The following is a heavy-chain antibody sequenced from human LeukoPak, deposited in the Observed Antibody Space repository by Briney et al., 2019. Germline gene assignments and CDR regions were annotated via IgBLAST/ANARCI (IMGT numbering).Heavy chain of an antibody. CDR1: GGSISSSTYY. Sequence: KPSETLSLTCTVSGGSISSSTYYWGWIRQPPGKGLEWIGSIYYSGSTYYSPSLKSRVTISVDTSKNQFSLKLSSVTAADTAVYYCARSDCSSTSCYSPALAWFDPWGQGTLVTVSS. J-gene: IGHJ5*02. V-gene: IGHV4-39*01. D-gene: IGHD2-2*01. CDR3: ARSDCSSTSCYSPALAWFDP. CDR2: IYYSGST.